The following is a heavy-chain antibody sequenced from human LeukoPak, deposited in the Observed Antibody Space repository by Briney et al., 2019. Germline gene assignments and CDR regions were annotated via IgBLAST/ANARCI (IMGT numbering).Heavy chain of an antibody. Sequence: PGGSLRLSCAASGFTFSSSAMSWVRQAPGKGLEWVSAISNNGGYTYYADSMQGRFTISRDNSKSTLCLQMNGLRAEDTAVYYCAKQLGYCSDGSCYFPYWGQGTLVTVSS. V-gene: IGHV3-23*01. CDR1: GFTFSSSA. D-gene: IGHD2-15*01. CDR2: ISNNGGYT. CDR3: AKQLGYCSDGSCYFPY. J-gene: IGHJ4*02.